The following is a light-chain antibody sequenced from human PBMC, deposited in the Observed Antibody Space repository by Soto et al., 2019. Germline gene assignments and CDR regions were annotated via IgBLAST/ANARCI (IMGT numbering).Light chain of an antibody. J-gene: IGLJ1*01. V-gene: IGLV2-23*02. CDR3: CSYAGTSTYYV. Sequence: QSVLTQPASVSGSPGQSITISCIGTSSDVGSYNLVSWYQQHPGKAPKLMISEVTKRPSGVSNRFSGSKSGNTASLTISGLQAEDETDYYCCSYAGTSTYYVFGTGTKVTVL. CDR2: EVT. CDR1: SSDVGSYNL.